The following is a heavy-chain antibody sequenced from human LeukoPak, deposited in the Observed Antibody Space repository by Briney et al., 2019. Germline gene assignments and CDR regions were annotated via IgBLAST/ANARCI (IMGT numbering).Heavy chain of an antibody. D-gene: IGHD5-18*01. CDR1: GGSISSGGYY. J-gene: IGHJ5*02. V-gene: IGHV4-31*03. Sequence: SGTLSLTCTVSGGSISSGGYYWSWIRQHPGKGLEWIGYIYYSGSTYYNPSLKSRVTISVDTSKNQFSLKLSSVTAADTAVYYCARSAKFDARAAMVTAWGQGTLVTVSS. CDR3: ARSAKFDARAAMVTA. CDR2: IYYSGST.